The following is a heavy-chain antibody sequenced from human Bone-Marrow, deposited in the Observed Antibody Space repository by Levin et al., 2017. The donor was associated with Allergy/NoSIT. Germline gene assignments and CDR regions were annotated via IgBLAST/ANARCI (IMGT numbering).Heavy chain of an antibody. Sequence: TGGSLRLSCAASGFTFSSHGFHWVRQAPGKGLEWVAVISADGGNTNDADSVKGRFTIFRDNFKNTLYLQMNSLRVEDTAVYYCAREKGGLEEHLWLRGYFDHWGQGTLVTVSS. CDR3: AREKGGLEEHLWLRGYFDH. V-gene: IGHV3-30-3*01. J-gene: IGHJ4*02. D-gene: IGHD5-18*01. CDR2: ISADGGNT. CDR1: GFTFSSHG.